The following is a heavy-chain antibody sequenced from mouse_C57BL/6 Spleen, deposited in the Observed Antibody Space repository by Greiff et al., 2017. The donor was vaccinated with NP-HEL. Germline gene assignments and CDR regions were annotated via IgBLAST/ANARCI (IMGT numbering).Heavy chain of an antibody. D-gene: IGHD6-1*01. V-gene: IGHV3-6*01. CDR3: ASSSLYYFDY. CDR2: ISYDGSN. CDR1: GYSITSGYY. J-gene: IGHJ2*01. Sequence: EVKLEESGPGLVKPSQSLSLTCSVTGYSITSGYYWNWIRQFPGNKLEWMGYISYDGSNNYNPSLKNRISITRDTSKNQFFLKLNSVTTEDTATYYCASSSLYYFDYWGQGTTLTVSS.